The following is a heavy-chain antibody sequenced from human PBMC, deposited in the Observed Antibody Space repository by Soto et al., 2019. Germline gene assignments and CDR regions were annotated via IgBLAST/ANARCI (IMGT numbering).Heavy chain of an antibody. CDR2: IYHSGST. V-gene: IGHV4-4*02. CDR3: ARGHRYSYGYARYYYYGMDV. D-gene: IGHD5-18*01. CDR1: GGSISSSNW. J-gene: IGHJ6*02. Sequence: SETLSLTCAVSGGSISSSNWWSWVRQPPGKGLEWIGEIYHSGSTNYNPSLKSRVTISVDKSKNQFSLKLSSVTAADTAVYYCARGHRYSYGYARYYYYGMDVWGQGTTVTVSS.